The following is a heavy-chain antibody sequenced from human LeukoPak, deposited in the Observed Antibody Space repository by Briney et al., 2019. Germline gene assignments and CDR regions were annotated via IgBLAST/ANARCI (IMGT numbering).Heavy chain of an antibody. CDR1: GGTFGNYA. J-gene: IGHJ2*01. V-gene: IGHV1-69*05. D-gene: IGHD2-15*01. Sequence: SVKVSCKASGGTFGNYALSWVRQAPGQGLEWMGGIIPIYGTANHAQKFQGRVTLSTDESMSTLYMALSSLRSEDTAMYYCARECSGGGCFGAFDLWGRGTLITVSS. CDR2: IIPIYGTA. CDR3: ARECSGGGCFGAFDL.